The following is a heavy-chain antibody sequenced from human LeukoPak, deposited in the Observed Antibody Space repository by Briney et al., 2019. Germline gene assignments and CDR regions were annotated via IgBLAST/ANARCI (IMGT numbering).Heavy chain of an antibody. CDR2: IYYSGST. CDR1: GGSISSTFDY. D-gene: IGHD3-10*01. J-gene: IGHJ3*02. Sequence: SETLSLTCTVSGGSISSTFDYWGWIRQPPGKGLEWIGSIYYSGSTFYNPSLKSQVIISVDTSKNQFSLKLSSVTAADTAVYVWAKQIIAVNAFYILGPGAKVTVSS. V-gene: IGHV4-39*01. CDR3: AKQIIAVNAFYI.